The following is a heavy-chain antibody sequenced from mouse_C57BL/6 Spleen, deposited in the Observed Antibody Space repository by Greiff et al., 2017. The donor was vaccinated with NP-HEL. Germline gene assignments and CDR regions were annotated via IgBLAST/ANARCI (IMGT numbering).Heavy chain of an antibody. Sequence: QVQLQQPGAELVKPGASVKLSCKASGYTFTSYWMQWVKQRPGQGLEWIGEIDPSDSYTNYNQKFTGKATFTVDTSSSTAYMQLSSLTSEDAAVYYWARGGIYYEYEGGADWGQGTLVTGAA. J-gene: IGHJ3*01. CDR3: ARGGIYYEYEGGAD. CDR1: GYTFTSYW. D-gene: IGHD2-4*01. V-gene: IGHV1-50*01. CDR2: IDPSDSYT.